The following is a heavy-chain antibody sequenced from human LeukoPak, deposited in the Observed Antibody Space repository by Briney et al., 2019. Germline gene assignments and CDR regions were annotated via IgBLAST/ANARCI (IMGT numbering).Heavy chain of an antibody. CDR1: GGSFSGYY. J-gene: IGHJ5*02. D-gene: IGHD3-22*01. CDR2: INHSGST. V-gene: IGHV4-34*01. Sequence: SETLSLTCAVYGGSFSGYYWSWIRQPPGKGLEWIGEINHSGSTNYNPSLKSRVTISVDTSKNQFSLKLSSVTAADTAVYYCARGADSSGYRTMYNWFDPWGQGTLVTVSS. CDR3: ARGADSSGYRTMYNWFDP.